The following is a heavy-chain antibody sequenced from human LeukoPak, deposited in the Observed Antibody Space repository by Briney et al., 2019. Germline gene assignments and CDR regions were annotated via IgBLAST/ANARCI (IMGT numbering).Heavy chain of an antibody. CDR3: VRHLGANTWMGNWFDP. D-gene: IGHD1-1*01. J-gene: IGHJ5*02. V-gene: IGHV4-39*01. CDR2: IYFSGTT. Sequence: SETLSLTCTVSGGSISSGYSWGWIRQPPGKGLAWIGRIYFSGTTYYNPSLKSRVTISVDTSRNQFSLKLNSVTAADTAIYYCVRHLGANTWMGNWFDPWGQGTLVTVSS. CDR1: GGSISSGYS.